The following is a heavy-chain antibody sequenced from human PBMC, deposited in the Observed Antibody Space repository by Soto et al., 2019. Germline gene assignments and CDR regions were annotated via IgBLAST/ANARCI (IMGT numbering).Heavy chain of an antibody. Sequence: PSETLSLTCAVSGGSISSGGYSWSWIRQPPGKGLEWIGYIYHSGSTYYKPSLKSRVTISVDRSKNQFSLKLSSVTAADTAVYYCARDMNYYDSSGYSHYFDYWGQGTLVTVSS. J-gene: IGHJ4*02. V-gene: IGHV4-30-2*01. CDR3: ARDMNYYDSSGYSHYFDY. CDR1: GGSISSGGYS. CDR2: IYHSGST. D-gene: IGHD3-22*01.